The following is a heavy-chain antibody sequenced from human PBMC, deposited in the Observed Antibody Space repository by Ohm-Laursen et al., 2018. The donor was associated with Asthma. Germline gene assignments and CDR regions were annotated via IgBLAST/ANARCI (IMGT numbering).Heavy chain of an antibody. Sequence: ASVKVSCKASGYTFTSYYMHWVRQAPGQGLEWMGIINPSGGSTSYAQKFQGRVTMTRDTSTSTVYMELSSLRSEDTAVYYCARAPKNIVVVPASDWFDPWGLGTLVTVSS. V-gene: IGHV1-46*01. J-gene: IGHJ5*02. CDR3: ARAPKNIVVVPASDWFDP. CDR2: INPSGGST. D-gene: IGHD2-2*01. CDR1: GYTFTSYY.